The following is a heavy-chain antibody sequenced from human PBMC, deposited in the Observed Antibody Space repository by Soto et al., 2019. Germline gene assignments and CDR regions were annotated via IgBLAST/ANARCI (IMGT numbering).Heavy chain of an antibody. CDR2: IYYSGST. Sequence: QLQLQESGPGLVKPSETLSLTCTVSGGSIDKSTYYWCWIRQPPGKALEWIGSIYYSGSTYYYPSFKSRVTISVDTSRNQFSLKLSSVTAADTAVYSCARHHESGWYGYWGQGTLVTVSS. CDR3: ARHHESGWYGY. J-gene: IGHJ4*02. D-gene: IGHD6-19*01. V-gene: IGHV4-39*01. CDR1: GGSIDKSTYY.